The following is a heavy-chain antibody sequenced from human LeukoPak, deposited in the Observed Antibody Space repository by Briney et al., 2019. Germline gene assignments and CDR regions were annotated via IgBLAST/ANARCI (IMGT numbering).Heavy chain of an antibody. CDR3: ARGSVVAAAGNYFDY. CDR1: GGTFSSYA. CDR2: IIPMFGTA. D-gene: IGHD6-13*01. V-gene: IGHV1-69*13. Sequence: SVKVSCKASGGTFSSYAISWVRQAPGQGLEWMGGIIPMFGTADYAQKFQGRVTITADESTSTAYMELSSLRSEDTAVYYCARGSVVAAAGNYFDYWGQGTLVTVSS. J-gene: IGHJ4*02.